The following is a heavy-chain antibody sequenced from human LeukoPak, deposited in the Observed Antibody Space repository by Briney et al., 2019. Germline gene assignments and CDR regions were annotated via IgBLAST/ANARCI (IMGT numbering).Heavy chain of an antibody. CDR3: ARVYYDSSGYFP. CDR2: ISSSSSYI. V-gene: IGHV3-21*01. CDR1: GFTFSSYS. D-gene: IGHD3-22*01. J-gene: IGHJ5*02. Sequence: GGSLRLSCAASGFTFSSYSMNWVRQTPGKGLEWVSSISSSSSYIYYADSVKGRFIISRDNAKNSLYLQMNSLRAEDTAVYYCARVYYDSSGYFPWGQGTLVTVSS.